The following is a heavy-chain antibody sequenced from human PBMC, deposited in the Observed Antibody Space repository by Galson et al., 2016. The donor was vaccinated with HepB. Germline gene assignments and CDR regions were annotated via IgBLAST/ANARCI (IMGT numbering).Heavy chain of an antibody. CDR1: GYTFTNYY. CDR2: INPTDVTT. J-gene: IGHJ4*02. V-gene: IGHV1-46*01. D-gene: IGHD5-12*01. CDR3: ARGADGGYDLGDY. Sequence: SVKVSCKASGYTFTNYYIHWVRQAPGQGLEWMGIINPTDVTTPYAQKFQGRVTMTSDTSTSTVYMELSSLRSADTAVYYCARGADGGYDLGDYWGQGTLVTVSS.